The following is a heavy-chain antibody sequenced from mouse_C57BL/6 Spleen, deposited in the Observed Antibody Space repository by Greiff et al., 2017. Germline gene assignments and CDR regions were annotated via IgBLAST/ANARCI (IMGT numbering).Heavy chain of an antibody. CDR1: GYAFSSSW. CDR3: ASYYSGGGY. CDR2: IYPGDGDT. Sequence: QVQLQQSGPELVKPGASVKISCKASGYAFSSSWMNWVKQRPGQGLEWIGRIYPGDGDTNYNGKFKGKATLTADKSSSTAYMQLSSLTSEDSAVYFCASYYSGGGYWGQGTTLTVSS. J-gene: IGHJ2*01. D-gene: IGHD2-1*01. V-gene: IGHV1-82*01.